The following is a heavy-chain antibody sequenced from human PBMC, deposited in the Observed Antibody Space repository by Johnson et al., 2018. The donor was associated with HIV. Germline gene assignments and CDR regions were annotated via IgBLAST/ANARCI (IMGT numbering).Heavy chain of an antibody. J-gene: IGHJ3*02. CDR3: VRGRDSTWDEGAFDI. V-gene: IGHV3-7*03. D-gene: IGHD1-1*01. CDR2: INQDGSEK. CDR1: GFTFSSYA. Sequence: VQLVESGGGVVQPGRSLRLSCAASGFTFSSYAMHWVRQAPGKGLEWVANINQDGSEKYDLDYEKGRFTISRDNAENSLYLQMNSLIVDDTAMYYCVRGRDSTWDEGAFDIWGQGTMVTVSS.